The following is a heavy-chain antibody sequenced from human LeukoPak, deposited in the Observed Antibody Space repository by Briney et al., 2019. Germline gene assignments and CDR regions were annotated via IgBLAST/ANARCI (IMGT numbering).Heavy chain of an antibody. CDR1: GFTFSDYE. D-gene: IGHD3-10*02. V-gene: IGHV3-48*03. J-gene: IGHJ6*04. CDR3: AELGITMIGGV. CDR2: ISSSGTTI. Sequence: GGSLRLSCAASGFTFSDYEMTWVRQAPGKGLEWVSYISSSGTTIYYADSVKGRFTISRDNAKNSLYLQMNSLRAEDTAVYYCAELGITMIGGVWGKGTTVTISS.